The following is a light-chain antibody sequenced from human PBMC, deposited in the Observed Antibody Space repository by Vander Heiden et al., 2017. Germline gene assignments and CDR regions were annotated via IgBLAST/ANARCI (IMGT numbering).Light chain of an antibody. V-gene: IGLV5-45*02. CDR3: MIGHSSGWV. CDR2: YKSDSDK. Sequence: QAVLTQPSSLSASPGASASLPCTLRSGINVGTYRIYWYQQKPGSHPQDLLRYKSDSDKQQGSGVPSRFSGSKDASANAGILLISGLQAEDEADYYCMIGHSSGWVFGGGTKLTVL. CDR1: SGINVGTYR. J-gene: IGLJ3*02.